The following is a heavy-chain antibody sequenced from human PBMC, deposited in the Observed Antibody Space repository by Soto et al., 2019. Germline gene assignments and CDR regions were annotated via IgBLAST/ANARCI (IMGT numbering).Heavy chain of an antibody. J-gene: IGHJ4*02. D-gene: IGHD5-18*01. V-gene: IGHV3-30*18. Sequence: SLRLACADSGFTFNTYGMYWVRQAPGKGLEWVAAISYDGSNIYHADSVKGRFTISRDNSKNTLYLQMNSLRVEDTAVYYCAKDIVRYTYGACDYWGQGALVTVSS. CDR1: GFTFNTYG. CDR3: AKDIVRYTYGACDY. CDR2: ISYDGSNI.